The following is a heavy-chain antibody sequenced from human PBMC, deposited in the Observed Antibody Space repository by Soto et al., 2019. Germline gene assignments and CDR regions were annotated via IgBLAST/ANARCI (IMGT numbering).Heavy chain of an antibody. CDR2: ISYDGSKK. V-gene: IGHV3-30*18. CDR1: GFTFSGYG. Sequence: GGSLRLSCAASGFTFSGYGMHWIRQAPGKGLEWVAVISYDGSKKYYADSVKGRFFISRDNSKNTLYLEMSSLRAEDTAVYYCVKDGSSGWPYYYGMDVWGQGXTVTVSS. D-gene: IGHD6-19*01. J-gene: IGHJ6*02. CDR3: VKDGSSGWPYYYGMDV.